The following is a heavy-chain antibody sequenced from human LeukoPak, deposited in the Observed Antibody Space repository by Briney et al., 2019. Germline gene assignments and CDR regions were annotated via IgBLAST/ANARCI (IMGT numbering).Heavy chain of an antibody. V-gene: IGHV3-48*01. D-gene: IGHD2-21*01. CDR3: ARDHPYCGGDCYPLDY. CDR2: ISSSSSTI. CDR1: GFTFSSYS. Sequence: GGSLRLSCAASGFTFSSYSMNWVRQAPGKGLEWVSYISSSSSTIYYADSVKGRFTISRDNAKNSLYLQMNSLRAEDTAVYYCARDHPYCGGDCYPLDYWGQGTLVTVSS. J-gene: IGHJ4*02.